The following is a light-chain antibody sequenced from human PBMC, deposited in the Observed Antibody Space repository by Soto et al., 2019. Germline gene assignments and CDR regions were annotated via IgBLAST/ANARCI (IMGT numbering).Light chain of an antibody. J-gene: IGLJ2*01. CDR2: EGS. V-gene: IGLV2-23*01. Sequence: QSALTQPASVSGSPGQSITISCTGTSSDVGSYNLVSWYQQHPGKAPKLMIYEGSKRPSGASNRFSGSKSGNTASLTISWLQAEDEADYYCCSYAGSSLVFGGGTKLTVL. CDR3: CSYAGSSLV. CDR1: SSDVGSYNL.